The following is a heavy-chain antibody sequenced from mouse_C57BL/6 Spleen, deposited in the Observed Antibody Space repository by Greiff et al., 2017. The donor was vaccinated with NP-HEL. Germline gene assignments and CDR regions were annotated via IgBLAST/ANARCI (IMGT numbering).Heavy chain of an antibody. CDR3: ARSATVVAMGGWYFDV. V-gene: IGHV1-59*01. CDR1: GYTFTSYW. D-gene: IGHD1-1*01. CDR2: IDPSDSYT. Sequence: VQLQQPGAELVRPGTSVKLSCKASGYTFTSYWMHWVKQRPGQGLEWIGVIDPSDSYTNYNQKFKGKATLTVDTSSSTAYMQLSSLTSEDSAVYYCARSATVVAMGGWYFDVWGTGTTVTVSS. J-gene: IGHJ1*03.